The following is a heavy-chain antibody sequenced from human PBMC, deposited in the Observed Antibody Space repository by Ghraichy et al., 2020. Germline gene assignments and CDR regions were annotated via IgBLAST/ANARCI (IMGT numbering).Heavy chain of an antibody. Sequence: GGSLRLSCAASGFTFSTYKMNWVRQAPGKGLEWVSAISGSGSYMYYADSVKGRFTISRDNAKNSLHLQMNSLRAEDTAVYFCARDLALNYGMDVWGPGTTATLPS. J-gene: IGHJ6*02. CDR2: ISGSGSYM. CDR1: GFTFSTYK. CDR3: ARDLALNYGMDV. V-gene: IGHV3-21*01.